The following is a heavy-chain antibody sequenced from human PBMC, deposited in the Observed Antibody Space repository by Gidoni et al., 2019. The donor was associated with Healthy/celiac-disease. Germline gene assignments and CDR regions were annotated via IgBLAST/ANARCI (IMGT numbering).Heavy chain of an antibody. CDR2: ISYDGSNK. V-gene: IGHV3-30*18. Sequence: QVQLLASGGGVVQPGRSLRLSCAAPGFTFSSYGMHWVRQAPGKGLEWVAVISYDGSNKYYADSVKGRFTISRDNSKNTLYLQMNSLRAEDTAVYYCAKDPSIVVAGPLDYWGQGTLVTVSS. J-gene: IGHJ4*02. D-gene: IGHD2-15*01. CDR3: AKDPSIVVAGPLDY. CDR1: GFTFSSYG.